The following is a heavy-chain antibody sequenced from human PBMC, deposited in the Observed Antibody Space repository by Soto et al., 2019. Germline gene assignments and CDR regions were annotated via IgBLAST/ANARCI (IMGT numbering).Heavy chain of an antibody. CDR2: ISWNSGSI. V-gene: IGHV3-9*01. D-gene: IGHD3-3*01. Sequence: EVQLVESGGGLVQPGGSLRLSCAASGFTFDDYAMHWVRQAPGKGLEWVSGISWNSGSIGYADAVTGRFTISRDKAKNSLYLHINSMRAKDTALYYCAKDRSITIFGVFFTNHYYMDVCGKGTTVTVSS. CDR1: GFTFDDYA. J-gene: IGHJ6*03. CDR3: AKDRSITIFGVFFTNHYYMDV.